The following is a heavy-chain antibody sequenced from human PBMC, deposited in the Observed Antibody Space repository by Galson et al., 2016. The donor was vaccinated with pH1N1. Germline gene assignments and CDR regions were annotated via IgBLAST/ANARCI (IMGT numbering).Heavy chain of an antibody. J-gene: IGHJ4*02. CDR3: ARHGIVTTEPFDY. D-gene: IGHD1-14*01. Sequence: ETLSLTCTVSTYSISDGYYWSWIRQPPGTGLEWIGSMYHSGTSYYNPSLKSRVAISFDTCRNQFSLALKSVTVEDTAIYYCARHGIVTTEPFDYWGQGTLVTVSS. V-gene: IGHV4-38-2*02. CDR1: TYSISDGYY. CDR2: MYHSGTS.